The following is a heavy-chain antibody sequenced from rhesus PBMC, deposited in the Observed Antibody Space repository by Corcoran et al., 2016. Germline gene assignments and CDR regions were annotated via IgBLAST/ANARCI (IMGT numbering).Heavy chain of an antibody. D-gene: IGHD6-25*01. Sequence: QVQLVQSGAEVKKPGSSVKVSCKASGYTFTAYYMHWVRQAPRQGLEGMGWINPYNGNTKYAQKFQGRVTMTRDTSTSTAYMELSSLRSEDTAVYYCARSYSGSWNLDYWGQGVLVTVSS. CDR3: ARSYSGSWNLDY. V-gene: IGHV1S2*01. CDR1: GYTFTAYY. J-gene: IGHJ4*01. CDR2: INPYNGNT.